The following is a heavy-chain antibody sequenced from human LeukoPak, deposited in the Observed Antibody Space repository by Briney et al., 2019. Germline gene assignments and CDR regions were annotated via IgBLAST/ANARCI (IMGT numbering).Heavy chain of an antibody. D-gene: IGHD6-19*01. J-gene: IGHJ4*02. CDR3: ARVYSSGWSRDFDY. Sequence: GGSLRLSCAASGFTFSSYEMNWVRQAPGKGLEWVSYISSSGSTIYYADSVKGRFTISRDNAKNSLYLQTNSLRAEDTAVYYCARVYSSGWSRDFDYWGQGTLVTVSS. CDR2: ISSSGSTI. V-gene: IGHV3-48*03. CDR1: GFTFSSYE.